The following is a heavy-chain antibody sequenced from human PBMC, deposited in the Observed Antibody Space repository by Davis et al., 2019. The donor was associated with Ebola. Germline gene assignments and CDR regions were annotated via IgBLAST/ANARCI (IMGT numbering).Heavy chain of an antibody. V-gene: IGHV1-2*04. Sequence: ASVKVSCKASGYTFTGYYMHWVRQAPGQGLEWMGWINPNSGGTNYAQKFQGWVTMTRDTSISTAYMELSRLRSDDTAVYYCARDWQLTGTTGSGYWGQGTLVTVSS. CDR3: ARDWQLTGTTGSGY. CDR1: GYTFTGYY. CDR2: INPNSGGT. J-gene: IGHJ4*02. D-gene: IGHD1-20*01.